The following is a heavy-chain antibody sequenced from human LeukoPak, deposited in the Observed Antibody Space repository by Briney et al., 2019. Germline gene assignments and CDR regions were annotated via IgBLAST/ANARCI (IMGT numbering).Heavy chain of an antibody. D-gene: IGHD1-7*01. V-gene: IGHV3-74*01. CDR2: MNGDGSTT. CDR1: GITFSTTR. J-gene: IGHJ4*02. Sequence: GGSLRLSCAASGITFSTTRMHWVRQAPGKGLVWVSRMNGDGSTTNYADSVKGRCTISRDNAKNTLYLEMNSLSAEDTAVYYCATAGNYRFDYWGQGTLVTVSS. CDR3: ATAGNYRFDY.